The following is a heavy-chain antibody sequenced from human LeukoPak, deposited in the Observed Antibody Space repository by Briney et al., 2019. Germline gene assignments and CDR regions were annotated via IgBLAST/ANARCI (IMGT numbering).Heavy chain of an antibody. CDR2: ISWNSGSI. CDR3: AKGALHDYFDY. D-gene: IGHD4-11*01. Sequence: GGSLRLSCAASGFTFDDYAMQWVRQAPGKGLEWVSGISWNSGSIGYADSVKGRFTISRDNAKNSLYLQMNSVRAEDTALYYCAKGALHDYFDYWGQGTLVTVSS. V-gene: IGHV3-9*01. CDR1: GFTFDDYA. J-gene: IGHJ4*02.